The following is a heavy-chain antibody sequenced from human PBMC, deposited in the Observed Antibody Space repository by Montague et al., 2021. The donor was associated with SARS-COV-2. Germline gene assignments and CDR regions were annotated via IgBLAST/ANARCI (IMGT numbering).Heavy chain of an antibody. V-gene: IGHV2-5*02. CDR3: AHRRDIYDVGSGYYSGQKYDAFNWCDP. CDR1: GFSLSTTGVG. CDR2: IFWDDDK. J-gene: IGHJ5*02. D-gene: IGHD3-3*01. Sequence: PALVKPTQTLTLTCTFSGFSLSTTGVGVGWIRQPPGKALEWLALIFWDDDKRYSPSLKTRLAITADTSKNQLVLTMTNMDPVDTATYYCAHRRDIYDVGSGYYSGQKYDAFNWCDPWGQGTLVTVSS.